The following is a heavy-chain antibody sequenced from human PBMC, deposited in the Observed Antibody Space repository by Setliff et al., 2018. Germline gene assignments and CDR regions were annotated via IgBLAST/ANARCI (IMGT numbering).Heavy chain of an antibody. D-gene: IGHD7-27*01. J-gene: IGHJ5*02. CDR1: GDSISSYY. Sequence: PSETLSLTCTASGDSISSYYWSWIRQPPGKGLEWIGYIYYSGSTNYNPSLKSRVTMSVATFENHFSLKLNSLTAADTAVYYCARVTNWGLDLRFDPWGQGILVTVSS. V-gene: IGHV4-59*01. CDR2: IYYSGST. CDR3: ARVTNWGLDLRFDP.